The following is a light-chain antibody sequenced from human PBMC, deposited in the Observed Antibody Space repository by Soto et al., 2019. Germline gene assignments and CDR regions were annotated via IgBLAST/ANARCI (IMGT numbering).Light chain of an antibody. CDR1: SSNIGHNT. J-gene: IGLJ3*02. V-gene: IGLV1-44*01. CDR3: AAWDDSLNGWV. CDR2: INN. Sequence: QAVVTQPPSASGTPGQRVTISCSGSSSNIGHNTVNWFQQLPGTAPRLLIYINNQRPSGVPDRFSGSKSGTSASLVISGLQSEDEADYSCAAWDDSLNGWVFGGGTKLTVL.